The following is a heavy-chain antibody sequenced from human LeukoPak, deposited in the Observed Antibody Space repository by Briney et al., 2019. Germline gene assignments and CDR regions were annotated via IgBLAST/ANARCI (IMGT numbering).Heavy chain of an antibody. CDR3: ATGGIVGATGLGEAFDI. D-gene: IGHD1-26*01. J-gene: IGHJ3*02. CDR1: GYTLTELS. Sequence: ASVKVSCKVSGYTLTELSMHWVRQAPGKGLEWRGGFDPEDGETIYAQKFQGRVTMTEDTSTDTAYMELSSLRSEDTAVYYCATGGIVGATGLGEAFDIWGQGTMVTVSS. CDR2: FDPEDGET. V-gene: IGHV1-24*01.